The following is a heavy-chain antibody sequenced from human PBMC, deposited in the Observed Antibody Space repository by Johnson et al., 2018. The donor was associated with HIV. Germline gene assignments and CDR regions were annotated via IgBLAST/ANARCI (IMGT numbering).Heavy chain of an antibody. CDR2: IYSGGST. CDR3: ARDSGTTRLVAFEI. CDR1: GFTVSSNY. J-gene: IGHJ3*02. V-gene: IGHV3-66*02. Sequence: VQLVESGGGLVQPGGSLRLSCAASGFTVSSNYMSWVRQAPGKGLEWVSVIYSGGSTYYADSVKGRFTISRDNSKNTLYLQMYSLRSEETAWYYCARDSGTTRLVAFEIWGQGTMVTVSS. D-gene: IGHD1-7*01.